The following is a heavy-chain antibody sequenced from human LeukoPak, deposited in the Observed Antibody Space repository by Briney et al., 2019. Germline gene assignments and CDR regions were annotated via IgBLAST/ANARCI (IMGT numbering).Heavy chain of an antibody. J-gene: IGHJ4*02. CDR3: AKVEGFLEWLLFDY. CDR2: IRYDGSNK. Sequence: PGGSLRLSCAASGFTFSSYGMHWVRQAPGKGLEWVAFIRYDGSNKYYAGSVKGRFTISRDNSKNTLYLQMNSLRAEDTAVYYCAKVEGFLEWLLFDYWGQGTLVTVSS. D-gene: IGHD3-3*01. CDR1: GFTFSSYG. V-gene: IGHV3-30*02.